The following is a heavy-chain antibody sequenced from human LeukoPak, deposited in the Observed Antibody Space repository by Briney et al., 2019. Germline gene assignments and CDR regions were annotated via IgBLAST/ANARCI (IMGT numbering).Heavy chain of an antibody. D-gene: IGHD2-15*01. CDR3: ARVSLGYCSGGTCYFQDH. J-gene: IGHJ4*02. Sequence: ASVTVSCTASGYTFTNYDINWVRRATGQGLEWMGWMNPNSGNTGNAQKFQGRVTMTRSTSISTAYMELSSLTSEDTAVCYCARVSLGYCSGGTCYFQDHWGQGTLVTVSS. CDR2: MNPNSGNT. V-gene: IGHV1-8*01. CDR1: GYTFTNYD.